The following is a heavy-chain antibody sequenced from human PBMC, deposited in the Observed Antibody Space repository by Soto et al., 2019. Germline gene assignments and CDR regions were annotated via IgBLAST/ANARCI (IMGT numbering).Heavy chain of an antibody. V-gene: IGHV1-69*08. J-gene: IGHJ4*02. CDR2: IIPLLGRA. Sequence: QVQLVQSGAEVKKPGSSVKVSCKASGGPVSSYTLSWVRQAPGQGLEWMGRIIPLLGRATYAGKFQGRVTITANKSTSTVYMDLSSLRSEVTAVYFCAGDSGKRDYAFDFWGQGTLVTVSS. D-gene: IGHD4-17*01. CDR3: AGDSGKRDYAFDF. CDR1: GGPVSSYT.